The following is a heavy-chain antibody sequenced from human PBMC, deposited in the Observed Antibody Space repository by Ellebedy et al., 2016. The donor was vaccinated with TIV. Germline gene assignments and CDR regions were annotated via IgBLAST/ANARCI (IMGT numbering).Heavy chain of an antibody. CDR2: IYDSETT. Sequence: SETLSLTCTVPGGSIGDFSCSWIPQPPGKGLEWIGYIYDSETTNYNPSLKSRVTISEDTPKNQFSLKLTSVTAADSALYYCARGKDRFDYWGQGTLVTVSA. CDR1: GGSIGDFS. V-gene: IGHV4-59*01. J-gene: IGHJ4*02. CDR3: ARGKDRFDY. D-gene: IGHD4-23*01.